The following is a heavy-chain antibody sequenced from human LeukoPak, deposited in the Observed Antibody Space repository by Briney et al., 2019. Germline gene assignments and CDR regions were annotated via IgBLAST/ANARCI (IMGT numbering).Heavy chain of an antibody. Sequence: GGSLRLSCAASGFTVSSNYMSWVRQAPGKGLEWVSVIYSGGSTYYADSVQGRFTISRDNSKNTLYLQMNSLRAEDTAVYYCARTADSGSYFDYWGQGTLVTVSS. V-gene: IGHV3-53*01. CDR2: IYSGGST. CDR3: ARTADSGSYFDY. CDR1: GFTVSSNY. D-gene: IGHD1-26*01. J-gene: IGHJ4*02.